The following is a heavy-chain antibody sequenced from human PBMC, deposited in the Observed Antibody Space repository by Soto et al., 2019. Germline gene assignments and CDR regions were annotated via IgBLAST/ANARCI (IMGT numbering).Heavy chain of an antibody. Sequence: GESLKISCKGSGYSFTSYWIGWVRQMPGKGLEWMGIIYPGDSDTRYSPSFQGQVTISADKSISTAYLQWSSLKASDTAMYYCARQSGYDSHLYYYYGMDVSGQGTTVTVSS. D-gene: IGHD5-12*01. CDR1: GYSFTSYW. J-gene: IGHJ6*02. CDR3: ARQSGYDSHLYYYYGMDV. CDR2: IYPGDSDT. V-gene: IGHV5-51*01.